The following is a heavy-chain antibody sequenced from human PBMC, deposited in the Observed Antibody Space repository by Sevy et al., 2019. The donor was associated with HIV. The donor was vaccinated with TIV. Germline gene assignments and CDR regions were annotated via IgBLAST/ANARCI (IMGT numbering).Heavy chain of an antibody. CDR3: AGHVWSNAPKRYCTGISCYPFDP. J-gene: IGHJ5*02. V-gene: IGHV4-39*01. D-gene: IGHD2-2*01. CDR2: FHYSGST. CDR1: SGSISSGSYY. Sequence: SETLSLICTVSSGSISSGSYYWGWIRQPPGKGLEWIGSFHYSGSTYYNPSLRSRVTISPDTSKGQLSLKLRSVTAADTAMYYCAGHVWSNAPKRYCTGISCYPFDPWGQGTPVTVSS.